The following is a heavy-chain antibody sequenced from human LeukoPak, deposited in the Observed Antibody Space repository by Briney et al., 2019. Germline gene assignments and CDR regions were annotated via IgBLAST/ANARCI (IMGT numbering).Heavy chain of an antibody. J-gene: IGHJ4*02. D-gene: IGHD6-19*01. CDR2: INHSGST. CDR1: GGSFSGYY. Sequence: SETLSLTCAVYGGSFSGYYWSWIRQPPGKGLEWIGEINHSGSTSYNPSLKSRVTISVDTSKNQFSLKLSSVTAADTAVYYCARASIAVAAFDYWGQGTLVTVSS. V-gene: IGHV4-34*01. CDR3: ARASIAVAAFDY.